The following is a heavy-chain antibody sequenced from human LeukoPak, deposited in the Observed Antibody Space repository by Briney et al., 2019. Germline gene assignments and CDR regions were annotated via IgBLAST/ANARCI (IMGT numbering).Heavy chain of an antibody. D-gene: IGHD4-17*01. CDR1: GFTFSSYS. CDR2: ISSSSSYI. J-gene: IGHJ5*02. V-gene: IGHV3-21*01. CDR3: ARDRGLRSVLAESWFDP. Sequence: GGSLRLSCAASGFTFSSYSMNWVRQAPGKGLEWVSSISSSSSYIYYADSVKGRFTISRDNAKNSLYLQMNSLRAEDTAVYYCARDRGLRSVLAESWFDPWGQGTLVTVTS.